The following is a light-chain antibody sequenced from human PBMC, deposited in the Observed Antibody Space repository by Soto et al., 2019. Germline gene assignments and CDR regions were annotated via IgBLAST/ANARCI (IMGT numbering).Light chain of an antibody. CDR2: DVS. J-gene: IGLJ3*02. Sequence: QSALPQPASVSGSPGQSITISCTGTSSDVGAYDYISWYQQHPGKAPKLIIYDVSHRPSGVSNRFSGSKSGNTASLTISGLQAEDEADYHCSSYSSTSTGVFGGGTKLTVL. CDR3: SSYSSTSTGV. V-gene: IGLV2-14*03. CDR1: SSDVGAYDY.